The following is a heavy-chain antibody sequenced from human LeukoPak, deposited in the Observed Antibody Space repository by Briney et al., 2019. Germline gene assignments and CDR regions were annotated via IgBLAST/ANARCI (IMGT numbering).Heavy chain of an antibody. CDR1: GGTFSSYA. Sequence: GASVKVSCKASGGTFSSYAISWVRQAPGQGLEWMGRIIPILGIANYAQKFQGRVTITADKSTSTAYMELSSLRSEDTAVYYCAREGTVTPTGYYYYGMDVWGQGTTVTVSS. CDR2: IIPILGIA. CDR3: AREGTVTPTGYYYYGMDV. D-gene: IGHD4-4*01. J-gene: IGHJ6*02. V-gene: IGHV1-69*04.